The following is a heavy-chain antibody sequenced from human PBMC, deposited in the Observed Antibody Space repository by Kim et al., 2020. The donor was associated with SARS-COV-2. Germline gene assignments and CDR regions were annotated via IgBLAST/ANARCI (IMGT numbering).Heavy chain of an antibody. CDR1: GYSISSGYY. J-gene: IGHJ6*02. CDR2: IYQSGST. CDR3: TRGLQSDCDYYGMDV. D-gene: IGHD2-21*02. V-gene: IGHV4-38-2*02. Sequence: SETLSLTCTVSGYSISSGYYWGWVRQSPAKGLEWIASIYQSGSTYYNPSLRSRVTISVDTSRNQFSLKVRSVTAADTAMYYCTRGLQSDCDYYGMDVWGQGTTVTVSS.